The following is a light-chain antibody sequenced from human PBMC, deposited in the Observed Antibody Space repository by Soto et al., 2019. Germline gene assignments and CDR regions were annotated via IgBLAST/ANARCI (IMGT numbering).Light chain of an antibody. CDR2: GAS. V-gene: IGKV3-20*01. CDR1: QSISNRY. J-gene: IGKJ1*01. CDR3: QQYAASRWT. Sequence: EIVLTQSPGTLSLSPGERATLSCRASQSISNRYLAWYQQKPGQAPSLLIYGASSRATGIPDRFSGSGSGTDFTLTISRLEPEDFAVYYCQQYAASRWTFGQGTKVEIK.